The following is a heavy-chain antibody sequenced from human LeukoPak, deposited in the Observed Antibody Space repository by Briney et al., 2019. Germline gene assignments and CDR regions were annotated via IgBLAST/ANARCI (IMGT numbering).Heavy chain of an antibody. CDR1: GFTFRSHV. Sequence: GGSLRLSCAASGFTFRSHVMSWVRQAPGKGLEWVSSIGSGGNTHYADSVKGRFTISRDNSKNTLYLQMNSLRAEDTAVYYCAKDFSSGYGSGTIYYYGMDVWGRGTTVTVSS. V-gene: IGHV3-23*01. D-gene: IGHD3-10*01. CDR3: AKDFSSGYGSGTIYYYGMDV. CDR2: IGSGGNT. J-gene: IGHJ6*02.